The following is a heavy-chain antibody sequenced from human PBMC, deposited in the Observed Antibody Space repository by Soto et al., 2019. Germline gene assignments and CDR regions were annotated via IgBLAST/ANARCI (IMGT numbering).Heavy chain of an antibody. CDR2: LSSSGGST. D-gene: IGHD6-13*01. CDR3: AKPNDGYSSSLMRYGMDV. J-gene: IGHJ6*02. Sequence: PGGSLRLSCAASGFTFSSYAMSWVRQAPGKGLEWVSTLSSSGGSTYYADSVKGRFTISRDNSKNTLYLQMNSLRVEDTAVYYCAKPNDGYSSSLMRYGMDVWGQGTTVTVSS. CDR1: GFTFSSYA. V-gene: IGHV3-23*01.